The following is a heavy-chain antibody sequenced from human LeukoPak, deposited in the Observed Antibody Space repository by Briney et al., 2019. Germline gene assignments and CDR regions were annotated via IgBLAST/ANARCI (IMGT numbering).Heavy chain of an antibody. Sequence: GGSLRLSCAASGFTFNNYAIHWVRQAPGKGLEWVAIISVDGGNEYCADSVKGRFTISRDNSKNTLYLQMNSLRAEETAVYYCARDGIVGSPLFKFDYWGQGTLVTVSS. V-gene: IGHV3-30-3*01. D-gene: IGHD1-26*01. CDR3: ARDGIVGSPLFKFDY. CDR1: GFTFNNYA. CDR2: ISVDGGNE. J-gene: IGHJ4*02.